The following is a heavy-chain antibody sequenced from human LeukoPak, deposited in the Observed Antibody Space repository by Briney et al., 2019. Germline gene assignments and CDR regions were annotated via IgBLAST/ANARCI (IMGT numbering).Heavy chain of an antibody. CDR1: GYTFTSYD. D-gene: IGHD4-17*01. Sequence: ASVKVSCKASGYTFTSYDINWVRQAPGQGLEWMGWMNPNSGNTGYAQKFQGRVTMTRDTSISTAYMELSRLRSDDTAVYYCARSPQGTATTANWLDPWGQGTLVTVSS. J-gene: IGHJ5*02. CDR2: MNPNSGNT. CDR3: ARSPQGTATTANWLDP. V-gene: IGHV1-8*01.